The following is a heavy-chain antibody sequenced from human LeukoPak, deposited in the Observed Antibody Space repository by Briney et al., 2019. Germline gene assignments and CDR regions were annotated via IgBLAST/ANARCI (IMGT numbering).Heavy chain of an antibody. CDR2: INHSGNT. V-gene: IGHV4-34*01. D-gene: IGHD2-2*01. CDR1: GGSFSGYY. CDR3: ARWACRNCTSNGCYDLFFQH. J-gene: IGHJ1*01. Sequence: PSETQSLTCAVYGGSFSGYYWSWIRQPPGKGLEWIGEINHSGNTAYNPALKSRVIISVETSKSQFSLKLRSVTAADTAVYHCARWACRNCTSNGCYDLFFQHWGQGTLVTVSS.